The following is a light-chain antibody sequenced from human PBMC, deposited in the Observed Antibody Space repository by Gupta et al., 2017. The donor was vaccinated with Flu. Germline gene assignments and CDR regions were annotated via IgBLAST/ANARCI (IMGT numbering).Light chain of an antibody. V-gene: IGKV1-39*01. J-gene: IGKJ1*01. CDR2: TTS. Sequence: PSSLSASVGDRVSITCRASQSLNNYLNWYQHKPGEAPKLLISTTSNLRSGIASRFSGSGSGTVFTLTINKLQPEDFATYYCQQSDSTPWTFGQGTKVEIK. CDR3: QQSDSTPWT. CDR1: QSLNNY.